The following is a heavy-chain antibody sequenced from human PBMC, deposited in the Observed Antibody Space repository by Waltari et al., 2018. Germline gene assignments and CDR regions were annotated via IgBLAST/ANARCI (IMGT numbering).Heavy chain of an antibody. Sequence: QLQLQESGPGLVKPSGTLSLICAVSGDSMSTSDYWSWVRQPPGKGLAWIGHVRGDGKTNYNPSFARRVTMSLDTSTYHFALKLTSATAADTALYYCARDRGRGLYLDTWGQGTLVTVSP. CDR1: GDSMSTSDY. D-gene: IGHD1-1*01. CDR3: ARDRGRGLYLDT. J-gene: IGHJ4*02. CDR2: VRGDGKT. V-gene: IGHV4-4*02.